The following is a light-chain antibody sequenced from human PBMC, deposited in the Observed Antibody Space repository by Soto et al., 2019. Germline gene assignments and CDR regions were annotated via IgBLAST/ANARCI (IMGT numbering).Light chain of an antibody. Sequence: DIQMTQSPSSVSASVGDRVTITCRACQGITSWLAWYQQKPGKAHKLLIYRASNLQSGVPSRFSGSGSGTDFTLTISGLQPADFATYYCQQTTTFPLTFGGGTKVEMK. CDR1: QGITSW. V-gene: IGKV1-12*01. CDR2: RAS. J-gene: IGKJ4*01. CDR3: QQTTTFPLT.